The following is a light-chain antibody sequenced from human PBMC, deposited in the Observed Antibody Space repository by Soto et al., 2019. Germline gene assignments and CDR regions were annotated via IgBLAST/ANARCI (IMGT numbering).Light chain of an antibody. CDR1: QSIRSW. CDR2: KAS. J-gene: IGKJ3*01. V-gene: IGKV1-5*03. Sequence: DIQMTQSPSMVSASVGDRVTITCRASQSIRSWLAWYQVKPGKAPKLLIYKASTLDSGVPSRFSGRGSGTDFTLTISDLQPDDFATYYCQQYDTYSVTFGPGTKVEIK. CDR3: QQYDTYSVT.